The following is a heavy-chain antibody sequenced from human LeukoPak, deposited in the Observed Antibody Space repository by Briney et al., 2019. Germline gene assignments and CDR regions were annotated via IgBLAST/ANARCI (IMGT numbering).Heavy chain of an antibody. Sequence: GGSLRLSCAASGFTFSSYWMSWVRQAPGKGLEWVANIKQDGSEKYYVDSVKGRFTISRDNAKNSLYLQMNSLKTEDTAVYYCTTGQIEMATIFTVRAFDIWGQGTMVTVSS. V-gene: IGHV3-7*03. CDR3: TTGQIEMATIFTVRAFDI. CDR2: IKQDGSEK. D-gene: IGHD5-24*01. CDR1: GFTFSSYW. J-gene: IGHJ3*02.